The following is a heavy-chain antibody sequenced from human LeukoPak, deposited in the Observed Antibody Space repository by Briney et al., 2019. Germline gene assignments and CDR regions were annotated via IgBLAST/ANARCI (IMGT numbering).Heavy chain of an antibody. Sequence: SETLSLTCTVSGGSISSSSYYWGWIRQPPGKGLEWIGSIYYSGSTYYNPSLKSRVTISVDTSKNQFSLKLSSVTAADTAVYYYARHYRWGPYYDFWSGYYDNWFDPWGQGTLVTVSS. V-gene: IGHV4-39*01. CDR3: ARHYRWGPYYDFWSGYYDNWFDP. CDR1: GGSISSSSYY. CDR2: IYYSGST. D-gene: IGHD3-3*01. J-gene: IGHJ5*02.